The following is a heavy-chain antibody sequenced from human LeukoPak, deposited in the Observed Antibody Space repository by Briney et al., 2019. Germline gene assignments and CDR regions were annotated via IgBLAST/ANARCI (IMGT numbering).Heavy chain of an antibody. CDR1: GFTFSSSG. Sequence: GGSLRLSCAASGFTFSSSGMHWVRQAPGKGLEWVAVISYDGSNKYYADSVKGRFTISRDNSKNTLYLQMNSLSAEDTAVYYCARVGGDQVGYWGQGTLVTVSS. V-gene: IGHV3-30*03. D-gene: IGHD4-17*01. CDR3: ARVGGDQVGY. CDR2: ISYDGSNK. J-gene: IGHJ4*02.